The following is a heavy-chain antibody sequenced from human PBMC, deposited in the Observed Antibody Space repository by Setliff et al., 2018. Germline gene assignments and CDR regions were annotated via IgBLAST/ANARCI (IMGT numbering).Heavy chain of an antibody. J-gene: IGHJ4*02. V-gene: IGHV1-18*01. D-gene: IGHD3-9*01. Sequence: GASVKVSCKASGYTFTSYGISWVRQAPGQGLEWMGWISGYNGNTNYAQKLQGRVTMTTDTSTSTAYMELRSLRSDDTAVYYCASSNYDILTGYYDGEVHWGQGTPVTVSS. CDR1: GYTFTSYG. CDR3: ASSNYDILTGYYDGEVH. CDR2: ISGYNGNT.